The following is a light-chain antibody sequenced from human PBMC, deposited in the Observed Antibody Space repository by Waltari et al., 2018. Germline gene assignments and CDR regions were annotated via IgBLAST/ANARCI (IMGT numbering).Light chain of an antibody. V-gene: IGKV3-15*01. J-gene: IGKJ1*01. CDR1: QSVSSN. CDR2: GAS. Sequence: EIVMTQSTATLSVSPGDRATLSSRASQSVSSNLTWYQQKPGQAPRLLIYGASPRATGIPARFSGSGSGTEFTLTISSRQSEDFSVYYCQQYNNWPLWTFGQGTKVEIK. CDR3: QQYNNWPLWT.